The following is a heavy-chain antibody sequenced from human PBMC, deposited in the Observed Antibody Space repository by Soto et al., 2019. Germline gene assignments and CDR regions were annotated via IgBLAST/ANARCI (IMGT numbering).Heavy chain of an antibody. CDR1: GFTVSSKY. CDR2: IQRGGSI. J-gene: IGHJ6*03. D-gene: IGHD2-15*01. CDR3: ARDDVHCRGGICYGVPMDV. V-gene: IGHV3-66*01. Sequence: EVQLVESGGDLVQPGGSLRLSCAASGFTVSSKYMSWVRQAPGKGLEWVAVIQRGGSIYYADSVKGRFAISRNGSKNTLYLQINSLRAEETAVYYWARDDVHCRGGICYGVPMDVWGKGPTVTVSS.